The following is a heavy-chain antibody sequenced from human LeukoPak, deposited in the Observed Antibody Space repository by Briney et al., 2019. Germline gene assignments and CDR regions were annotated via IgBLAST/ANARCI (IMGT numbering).Heavy chain of an antibody. CDR2: ISSSSSII. CDR1: GFTFSSYG. J-gene: IGHJ4*02. CDR3: ARVSLGYCSSTSCPGDY. D-gene: IGHD2-2*01. V-gene: IGHV3-48*01. Sequence: GGSLRLSCAASGFTFSSYGMNWVRQAPGKGLEWVSYISSSSSIIYYADSVKGRFTISRDNAKNSLYLQMSSLRAEDTAVYYCARVSLGYCSSTSCPGDYWGQGTLVTVSS.